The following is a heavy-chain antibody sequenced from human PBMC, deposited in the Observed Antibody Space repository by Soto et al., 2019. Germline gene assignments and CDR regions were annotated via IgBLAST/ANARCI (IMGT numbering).Heavy chain of an antibody. CDR1: GGSISSSNW. J-gene: IGHJ6*02. D-gene: IGHD3-3*01. CDR3: AGVITIFGVVTQPYYYYGMDV. Sequence: SETLSLTCAVSGGSISSSNWWSWVRQPPGKGLEWIGEIYHSGSTNYNPSLKSRVTISVDKSKNQFSLKLSSVTAADTAVYYCAGVITIFGVVTQPYYYYGMDVWGQGTTVTVSS. CDR2: IYHSGST. V-gene: IGHV4-4*02.